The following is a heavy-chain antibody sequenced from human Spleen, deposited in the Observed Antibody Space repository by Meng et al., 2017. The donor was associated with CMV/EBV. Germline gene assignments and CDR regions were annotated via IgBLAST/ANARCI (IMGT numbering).Heavy chain of an antibody. CDR3: ANPIIYDFWSGDYYYGMDV. J-gene: IGHJ6*02. Sequence: GGSLRLSCAASGFTFSSFAMSWVRQAPGKGLEWVSTTSATGGTTYYADSVKGRFTMSRDNSKDTVYLQMNSLRAEDTAVYYCANPIIYDFWSGDYYYGMDVWGQGTTVTVSS. D-gene: IGHD3-3*01. CDR2: TSATGGTT. V-gene: IGHV3-23*01. CDR1: GFTFSSFA.